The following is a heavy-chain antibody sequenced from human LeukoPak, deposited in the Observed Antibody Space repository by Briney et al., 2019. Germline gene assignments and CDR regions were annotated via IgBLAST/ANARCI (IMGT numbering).Heavy chain of an antibody. D-gene: IGHD6-6*01. J-gene: IGHJ4*02. CDR2: IYTSGST. V-gene: IGHV4-61*02. Sequence: SQTLSLTCTVSGGSISSGSYYWSWIRQPAGKGLEWIGRIYTSGSTNYNPSLKSRVTISVDTSKNQFSLKLSSVTAADTAVYYCAREYSSSSSLGYWGQGTLVTVSS. CDR1: GGSISSGSYY. CDR3: AREYSSSSSLGY.